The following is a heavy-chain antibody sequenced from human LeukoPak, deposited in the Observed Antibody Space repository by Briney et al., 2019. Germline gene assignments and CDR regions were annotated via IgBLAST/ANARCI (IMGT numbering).Heavy chain of an antibody. CDR2: INAGNGNT. CDR1: GYTFTSYA. J-gene: IGHJ1*01. CDR3: AREGVVVTAIRSEYFQH. D-gene: IGHD2-21*02. V-gene: IGHV1-3*01. Sequence: GASVKVSCKASGYTFTSYAMHWVRQAPGQRLEWMGWINAGNGNTKYSQKFQGRVTITRDTSASTAYMELSSLRSEDTAVHYCAREGVVVTAIRSEYFQHWGQGTLVTVSS.